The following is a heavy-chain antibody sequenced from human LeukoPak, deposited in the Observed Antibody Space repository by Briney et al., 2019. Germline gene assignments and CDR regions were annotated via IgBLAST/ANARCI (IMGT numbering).Heavy chain of an antibody. CDR3: ASGGYSSSWSPFDY. CDR1: GGSISSGGLS. D-gene: IGHD6-13*01. J-gene: IGHJ4*02. V-gene: IGHV4-30-2*01. CDR2: IYHSGST. Sequence: SQTLSLTCAVSGGSISSGGLSWSWIRQPPGKGLEWIGYIYHSGSTYYNPSLKSRVTISVDRSKNQFSLKLTSVTAADTAVHYCASGGYSSSWSPFDYWGQGTLVTVSS.